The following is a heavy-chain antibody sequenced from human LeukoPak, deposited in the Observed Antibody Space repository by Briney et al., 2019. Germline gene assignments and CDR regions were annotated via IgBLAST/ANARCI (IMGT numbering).Heavy chain of an antibody. V-gene: IGHV3-23*01. D-gene: IGHD6-13*01. CDR1: GFTFISYA. CDR3: AKVAAAGYNYYSMDV. J-gene: IGHJ6*03. CDR2: ITGSGGST. Sequence: PGGSLRLSCAASGFTFISYAISWVRQAPGKGLEWVSTITGSGGSTYCADSVKGRFTISRDNSKNTLSLQMNSLRAEDTAVYYCAKVAAAGYNYYSMDVWGKGTTVTVSS.